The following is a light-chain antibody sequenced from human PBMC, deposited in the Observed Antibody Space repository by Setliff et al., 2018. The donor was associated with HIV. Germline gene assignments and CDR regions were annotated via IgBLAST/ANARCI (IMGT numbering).Light chain of an antibody. Sequence: QSALAQPPSASGTPGQRISISCSGGGSNIGSNYVYLYQQLPGTAPKLLIFSTNERPSRFPDRFSGTKSGASASLAISGLRSEDEADYYCASWDDSLSVVAFGGWTK. CDR1: GSNIGSNY. CDR2: STN. J-gene: IGLJ2*01. CDR3: ASWDDSLSVVA. V-gene: IGLV1-47*01.